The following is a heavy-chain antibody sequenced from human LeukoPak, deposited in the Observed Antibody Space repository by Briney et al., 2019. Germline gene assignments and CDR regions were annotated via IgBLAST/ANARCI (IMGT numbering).Heavy chain of an antibody. V-gene: IGHV3-23*01. CDR2: ITGSGGST. CDR1: GFTFSSYA. D-gene: IGHD2-15*01. J-gene: IGHJ4*02. Sequence: GGSLRLSCAASGFTFSSYAMSWVRQAPGKGLEWVSGITGSGGSTYHADSVKGRFTISRDNSKNTLFLQMSSLRAEDSAIFYCARGSASGRPYYFDYWGQGILVTVSS. CDR3: ARGSASGRPYYFDY.